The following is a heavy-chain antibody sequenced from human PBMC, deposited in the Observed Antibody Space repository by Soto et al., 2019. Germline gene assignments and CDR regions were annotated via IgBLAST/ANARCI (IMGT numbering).Heavy chain of an antibody. J-gene: IGHJ3*02. CDR2: ISAYNGNT. CDR1: GYTFTSFG. Sequence: QVQLVQSGAEVKKPGTSVKVSCKASGYTFTSFGISWVRQAPGQGLEWMGWISAYNGNTNYAENLQGRVTMTTDTSTSTAYMELRSLRSDDTAVYYCAIDHPGGTDAFDIWGQGTMVTVSS. CDR3: AIDHPGGTDAFDI. D-gene: IGHD2-8*02. V-gene: IGHV1-18*01.